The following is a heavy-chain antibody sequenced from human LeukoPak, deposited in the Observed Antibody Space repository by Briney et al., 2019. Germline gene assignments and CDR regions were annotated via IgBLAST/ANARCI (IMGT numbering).Heavy chain of an antibody. J-gene: IGHJ6*02. Sequence: GGSLKISCKGSGYSFTTYWIGWVRQMRGKGLEWIWSIYPGDSETRYSPSFQGQVTISADKSISTAYLQWSSLKASDTAMYYCARQDGMATIYYYYYGMDVWGQGTTVTVSS. CDR2: IYPGDSET. V-gene: IGHV5-51*01. D-gene: IGHD5-24*01. CDR1: GYSFTTYW. CDR3: ARQDGMATIYYYYYGMDV.